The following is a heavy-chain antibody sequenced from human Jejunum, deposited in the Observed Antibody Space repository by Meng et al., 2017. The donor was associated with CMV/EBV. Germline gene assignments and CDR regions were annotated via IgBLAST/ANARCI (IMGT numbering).Heavy chain of an antibody. V-gene: IGHV1-46*04. D-gene: IGHD3-16*01. Sequence: DEGRRQGPLVSVSISTPRSRLPNYLIHGVRLAPGRGVEWMGVSIAGAGKTLYAQKVRGRDTMTTDTSTSTLYLEMRSMQSVDTAVYFCARDGSLAWGGSDYWGQGTLVTVSS. CDR1: RSRLPNYL. J-gene: IGHJ4*02. CDR3: ARDGSLAWGGSDY. CDR2: SIAGAGKT.